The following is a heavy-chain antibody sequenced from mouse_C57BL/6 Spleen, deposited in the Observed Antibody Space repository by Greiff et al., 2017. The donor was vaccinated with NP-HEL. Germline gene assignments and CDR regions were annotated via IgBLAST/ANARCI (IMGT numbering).Heavy chain of an antibody. D-gene: IGHD2-4*01. CDR3: ARGNYDPYFDY. CDR2: ISDGGSYT. V-gene: IGHV5-4*03. CDR1: GFTFSSYA. J-gene: IGHJ2*01. Sequence: EVKVVESGGGLVKPGGSLKLSCAASGFTFSSYAMSWVRQTPEKRLEWVATISDGGSYTYYPDNVKGRFTISRDNAKNNLYLQMSHLKSEDTAMYYCARGNYDPYFDYWGQGTTLTVSS.